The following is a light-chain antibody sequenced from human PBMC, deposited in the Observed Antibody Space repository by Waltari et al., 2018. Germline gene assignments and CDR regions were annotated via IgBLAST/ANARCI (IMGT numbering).Light chain of an antibody. CDR3: SLYYGDARWV. CDR1: TGVVTTTYY. V-gene: IGLV7-43*01. Sequence: VLTQEPSLTVSPGGTVPLTCDSPTGVVTTTYYPNWFQQKPGQYPRTPLYDTDKKHSWTPARFSGSLLGGKAALTLSNVQPEDEADYCCSLYYGDARWVFGGGTKLTVL. J-gene: IGLJ3*02. CDR2: DTD.